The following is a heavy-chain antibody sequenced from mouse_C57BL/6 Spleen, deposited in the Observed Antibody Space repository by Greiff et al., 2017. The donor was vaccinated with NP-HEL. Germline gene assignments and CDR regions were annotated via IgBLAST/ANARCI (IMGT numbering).Heavy chain of an antibody. V-gene: IGHV5-17*01. J-gene: IGHJ2*01. CDR1: GFTFSDYG. CDR2: ISSGSSTI. D-gene: IGHD3-1*01. CDR3: ARPDQLLLFDY. Sequence: DVRLVESGGGLVKPGGSLKLSCAASGFTFSDYGMHWVRQAPEKGLEWVAYISSGSSTIYYADTVKGRFTISRDNAKNTLFLQMTRLRSEDTAMYYCARPDQLLLFDYWGQGTTLTVSS.